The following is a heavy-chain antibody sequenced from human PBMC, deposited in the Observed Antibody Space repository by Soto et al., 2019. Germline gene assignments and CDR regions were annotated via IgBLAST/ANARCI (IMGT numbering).Heavy chain of an antibody. D-gene: IGHD6-13*01. J-gene: IGHJ4*02. CDR2: ISSSSSYI. Sequence: EVQLVESGGGLVKPGGSLRLSCAASGFTFSSYSMNWVRQAPGKGREWVSSISSSSSYIYYADSVKGRFTISRDNAKNSLYLQMNSLRAEDTAVYYCARDPDSSSGYFDYWGQGTLVTVSS. CDR1: GFTFSSYS. V-gene: IGHV3-21*01. CDR3: ARDPDSSSGYFDY.